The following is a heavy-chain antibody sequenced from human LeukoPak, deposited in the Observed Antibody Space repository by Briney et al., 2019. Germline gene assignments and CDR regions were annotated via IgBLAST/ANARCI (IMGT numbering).Heavy chain of an antibody. CDR2: IYYSGST. V-gene: IGHV4-59*12. CDR3: ARDSKHDFRSGPPGGCYYMDV. J-gene: IGHJ6*03. D-gene: IGHD3-3*01. Sequence: PSETLSLTCTVSGGSISSYDGSWSRQPPGKGLEWVGYIYYSGSTNYNPSLKSRVPIPVDTAKNQFSLKLSSVTAADTAVYYCARDSKHDFRSGPPGGCYYMDVWGKGTTVTVSS. CDR1: GGSISSYD.